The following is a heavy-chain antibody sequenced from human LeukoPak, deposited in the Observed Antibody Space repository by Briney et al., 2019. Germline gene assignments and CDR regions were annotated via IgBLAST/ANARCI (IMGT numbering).Heavy chain of an antibody. Sequence: SETLSLTCTVSGGSVSSGSYYWSWIRQPPGKGLEWIGYIYYSGSTNYNPSLKSRVTISVDTSKNQFSLKLSSVTAADTAVYYCARERSLDANKGPLFDYWGQGTLVTVSS. J-gene: IGHJ4*02. CDR2: IYYSGST. CDR3: ARERSLDANKGPLFDY. D-gene: IGHD1/OR15-1a*01. CDR1: GGSVSSGSYY. V-gene: IGHV4-61*01.